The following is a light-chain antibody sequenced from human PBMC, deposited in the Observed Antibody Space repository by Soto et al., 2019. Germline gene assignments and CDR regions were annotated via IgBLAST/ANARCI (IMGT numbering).Light chain of an antibody. J-gene: IGLJ1*01. V-gene: IGLV2-11*01. CDR1: SSDVGGYKS. Sequence: QSSLTRPRSVSGSPGQSVTVSCIGTSSDVGGYKSVSWYQQYPGKAPKLMIYDVSDRPSGVPNRFSGSKSGNTASLTISGLQAEDEADYYCCSYVGSYSYVFGTGTKVTVL. CDR2: DVS. CDR3: CSYVGSYSYV.